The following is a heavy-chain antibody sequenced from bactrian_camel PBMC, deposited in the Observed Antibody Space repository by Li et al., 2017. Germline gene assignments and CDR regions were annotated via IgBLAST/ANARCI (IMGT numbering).Heavy chain of an antibody. CDR3: AARGPYCYTKLSVRDFTY. D-gene: IGHD2*01. CDR1: GYTYNRNC. J-gene: IGHJ6*01. CDR2: IATGSGNT. V-gene: IGHV3S1*01. Sequence: QVQLVESGGGSVQAGGSLRLSCAASGYTYNRNCMAWFRQAPGKEREGVARIATGSGNTYYADSVKGRFTISQDNAKNTVYLQMNSLKPEDTAMYYCAARGPYCYTKLSVRDFTYWGQGTQVTVS.